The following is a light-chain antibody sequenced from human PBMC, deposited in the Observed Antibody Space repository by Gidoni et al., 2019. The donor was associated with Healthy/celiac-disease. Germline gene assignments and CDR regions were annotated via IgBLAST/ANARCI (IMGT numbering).Light chain of an antibody. Sequence: DIQMTQSPSSLSASVGDRVTITLRASQRISSYLNWYQQKPGKAPKLLIYAASSLQSGVPSRFSGSGSGTDFTLTISSLQPGDFATDYCQQSYSTPRTFGQWTKLEIK. CDR1: QRISSY. V-gene: IGKV1-39*01. J-gene: IGKJ2*01. CDR3: QQSYSTPRT. CDR2: AAS.